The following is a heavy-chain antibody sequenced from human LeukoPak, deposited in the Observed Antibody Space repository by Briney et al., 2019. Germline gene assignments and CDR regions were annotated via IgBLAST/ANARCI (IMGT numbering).Heavy chain of an antibody. J-gene: IGHJ4*01. Sequence: SETLSLTCTVSGGSISSYYWTWIRQPPGKGLEWIGYIYYSGSTNYNPSLKSRVTISVDTSKNQLSLKLSSVTAADTAVYYCARRDSSSWSFDYWGHGTLVTVSS. CDR1: GGSISSYY. CDR3: ARRDSSSWSFDY. CDR2: IYYSGST. D-gene: IGHD6-13*01. V-gene: IGHV4-59*01.